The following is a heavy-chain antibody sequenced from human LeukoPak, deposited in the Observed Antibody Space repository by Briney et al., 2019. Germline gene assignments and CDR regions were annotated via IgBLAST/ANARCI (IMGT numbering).Heavy chain of an antibody. J-gene: IGHJ3*02. Sequence: PGGSLRLSCAASGFTFSSCEINWVRQAPGKGLEWISYISSSGSSIKYADSVKGRFTVSRDNFRNTLSLQMNSLRVDDTAVYYCARELRDAFDMWGQGTRVTVS. D-gene: IGHD2-21*01. CDR3: ARELRDAFDM. CDR1: GFTFSSCE. V-gene: IGHV3-48*03. CDR2: ISSSGSSI.